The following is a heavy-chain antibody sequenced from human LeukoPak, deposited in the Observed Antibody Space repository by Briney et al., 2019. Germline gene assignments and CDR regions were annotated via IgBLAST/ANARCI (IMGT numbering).Heavy chain of an antibody. J-gene: IGHJ6*03. CDR1: GYTFTGYY. V-gene: IGHV1-2*02. D-gene: IGHD5-18*01. CDR2: INPNSGGT. Sequence: ASVKVSCKASGYTFTGYYMHWVRQAPGQGLEWMGWINPNSGGTNYAQKFQGRVTMTRDTSISTAYMELRRLRSDDTAVYYCVRGVTAMAQPYYYYYYYMDVWGKGTTVTVSS. CDR3: VRGVTAMAQPYYYYYYYMDV.